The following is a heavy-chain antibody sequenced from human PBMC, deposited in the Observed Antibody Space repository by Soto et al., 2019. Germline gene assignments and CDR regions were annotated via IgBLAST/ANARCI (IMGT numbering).Heavy chain of an antibody. CDR2: ISGSGGST. CDR1: GFTFSSYA. D-gene: IGHD2-2*01. V-gene: IGHV3-23*01. CDR3: ATRGQYCSSTSCYPKIDY. J-gene: IGHJ4*02. Sequence: LRLSCAASGFTFSSYAMSWVRQAPGKGLEWVSAISGSGGSTYYADSVKGRFTISRDNSKNTLYLQMNSLRAEDTAVYYCATRGQYCSSTSCYPKIDYWGQGTLVTVSS.